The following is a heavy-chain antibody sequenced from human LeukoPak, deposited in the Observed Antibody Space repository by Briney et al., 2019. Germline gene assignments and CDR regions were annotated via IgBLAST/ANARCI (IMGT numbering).Heavy chain of an antibody. V-gene: IGHV3-23*01. CDR1: GFTFSSYA. Sequence: GRTLRLSCAAPGFTFSSYAMSWVRQAPGKGLEWVSAISGSGGSTYYADSVKGRFTISRDKSKNTLYLQMNSLRAEDTAVYYCAKSMVRGVINKNTNDYWGQGTLVTVSS. CDR3: AKSMVRGVINKNTNDY. J-gene: IGHJ4*02. CDR2: ISGSGGST. D-gene: IGHD3-10*01.